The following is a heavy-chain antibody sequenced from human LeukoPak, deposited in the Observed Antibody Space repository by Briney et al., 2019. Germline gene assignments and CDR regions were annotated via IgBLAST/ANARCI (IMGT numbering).Heavy chain of an antibody. V-gene: IGHV1-2*02. CDR1: GYTFTGYY. Sequence: ASVKVSCKASGYTFTGYYMHWARQAPGQGLEWMGWINPNSGGTNYAQKFQGRVTMTRDTSISTAYMELSRLRSDDTAVYYCARGHVDVVATSAFYYYYYMDVWGKGTTVTVSS. CDR2: INPNSGGT. D-gene: IGHD5-12*01. J-gene: IGHJ6*03. CDR3: ARGHVDVVATSAFYYYYYMDV.